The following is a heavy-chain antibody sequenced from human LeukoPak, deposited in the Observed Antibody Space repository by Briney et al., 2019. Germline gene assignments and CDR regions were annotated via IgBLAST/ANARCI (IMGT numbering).Heavy chain of an antibody. Sequence: GASVKVSCKDSGYTFTSYGICWVRQAPGQGREGMGWISAYNGNTNYAQKLQGRVTITTDRYKSTDYMELRSLRSDDTAVYYCARFSSRGPVWDWGQGTLVTVSS. CDR2: ISAYNGNT. D-gene: IGHD3/OR15-3a*01. J-gene: IGHJ4*02. V-gene: IGHV1-18*01. CDR1: GYTFTSYG. CDR3: ARFSSRGPVWD.